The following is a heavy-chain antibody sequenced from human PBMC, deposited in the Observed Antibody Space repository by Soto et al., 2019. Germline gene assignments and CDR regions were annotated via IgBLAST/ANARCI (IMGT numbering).Heavy chain of an antibody. J-gene: IGHJ4*02. CDR3: TTDRVLDLGIAARPVDY. CDR1: GFTFSNAW. CDR2: IKSKTDGGTT. D-gene: IGHD6-6*01. Sequence: EVQLVESGGGLVKPGGSLRLSCAASGFTFSNAWMNWVRQAPGKVLECVGRIKSKTDGGTTDYAAHVKGRFTISRDDSKNTLYLQMNSLKTEDTAVYYCTTDRVLDLGIAARPVDYWGQGTLVTVSS. V-gene: IGHV3-15*07.